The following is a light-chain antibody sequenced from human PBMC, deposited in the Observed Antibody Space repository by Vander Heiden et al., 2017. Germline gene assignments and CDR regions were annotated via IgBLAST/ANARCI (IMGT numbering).Light chain of an antibody. J-gene: IGLJ2*01. Sequence: SYELTPPPSVAVSPGQTASITCSGDKLGDKYACWYQQKPGQSLVLVIYQDTKRPSGIPERFSGSNSADTATLTISGTQAVDEADYYCQAWDSSTWIFGGGTKLTVL. CDR2: QDT. CDR3: QAWDSSTWI. V-gene: IGLV3-1*01. CDR1: KLGDKY.